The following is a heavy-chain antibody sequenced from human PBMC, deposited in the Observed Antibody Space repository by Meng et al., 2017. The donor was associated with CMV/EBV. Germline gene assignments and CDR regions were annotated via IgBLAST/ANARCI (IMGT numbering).Heavy chain of an antibody. CDR1: GGSISSYY. CDR3: ARILGGYWAAAWFDP. V-gene: IGHV4-59*01. J-gene: IGHJ5*02. Sequence: LRLSCTVSGGSISSYYWSWIRQPPGKGLEWIGYIYYSGSTNYNPSLKSRVTISVDTSKNQFSLKLSSVTAADTAVYYCARILGGYWAAAWFDPWGQGTLVTVSS. D-gene: IGHD2-21*02. CDR2: IYYSGST.